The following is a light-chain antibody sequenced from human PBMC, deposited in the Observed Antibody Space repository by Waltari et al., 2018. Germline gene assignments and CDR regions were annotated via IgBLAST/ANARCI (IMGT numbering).Light chain of an antibody. J-gene: IGLJ2*01. V-gene: IGLV3-21*01. CDR3: QVWESYGDHLVV. Sequence: SYVLTQPPSVSVAPGKTARITCGGSNIGSKNVNWYQQKPGQAPVLVIYYDSDRPSGIHERFSGSNSGNTATLTISRVEAGDEADYYCQVWESYGDHLVVFGGGTNLTVV. CDR1: NIGSKN. CDR2: YDS.